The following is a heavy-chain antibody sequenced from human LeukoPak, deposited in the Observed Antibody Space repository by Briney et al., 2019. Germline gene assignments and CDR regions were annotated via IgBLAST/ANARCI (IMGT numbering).Heavy chain of an antibody. V-gene: IGHV3-30*02. CDR2: IWYDGSNK. J-gene: IGHJ4*02. CDR1: GFTFSSYG. D-gene: IGHD1-26*01. Sequence: GGSLRLSCAASGFTFSSYGMHWVRQAPGKGLEWVAVIWYDGSNKYYADSVKGRFTVSRDDSKNTLYLQMSSLRADDTAIFYCAKDLSTTWSFDYWGQGTLVTVSS. CDR3: AKDLSTTWSFDY.